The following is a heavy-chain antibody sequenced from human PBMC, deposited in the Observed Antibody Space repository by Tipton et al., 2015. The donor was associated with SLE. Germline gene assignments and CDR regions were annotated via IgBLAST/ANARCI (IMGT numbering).Heavy chain of an antibody. CDR1: GDSVSSPYY. CDR2: IYHSGTT. V-gene: IGHV4-38-2*01. J-gene: IGHJ3*01. Sequence: GLVKPSETLSLTCAVSGDSVSSPYYWGWIRQPPGKGLEWISTIYHSGTTYDNPSLKSRVTTFLDTSKSHFSLKVSSVTAADTAIYYCARGKASAFDLWGQGTMVTVSS. D-gene: IGHD1-26*01. CDR3: ARGKASAFDL.